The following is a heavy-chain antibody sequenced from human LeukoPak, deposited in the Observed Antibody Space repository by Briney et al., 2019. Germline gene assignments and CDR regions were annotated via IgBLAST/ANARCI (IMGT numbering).Heavy chain of an antibody. J-gene: IGHJ4*02. D-gene: IGHD2-15*01. V-gene: IGHV3-23*01. Sequence: GGSLRLSCAASGFTFSTYAMTWVRQAPGKGLEWVSGISGSGDTTYYADSVKGRFTISRDNSNNTLYLQMNSLRADDTAVYYCAKGTCSGGRCSFDYWGQGTLVTVSS. CDR2: ISGSGDTT. CDR3: AKGTCSGGRCSFDY. CDR1: GFTFSTYA.